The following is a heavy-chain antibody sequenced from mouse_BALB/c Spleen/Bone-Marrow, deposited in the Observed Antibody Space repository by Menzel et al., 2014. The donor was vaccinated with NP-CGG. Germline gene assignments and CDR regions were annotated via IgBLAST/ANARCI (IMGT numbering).Heavy chain of an antibody. CDR3: GREGGFFYGCYPVFEG. CDR2: INPYNGDT. V-gene: IGHV1-20*02. J-gene: IGHJ1*01. Sequence: EVKVEESGPELVKPGASVKISCKASGYSFTGYFMNWVMQSHGKSLEWIGRINPYNGDTFYNQKFKGKATLTVDKSSSQDHMEPRSLAFEGSGGYFLGREGGFFYGCYPVFEGRGPGATGPRSS. CDR1: GYSFTGYF. D-gene: IGHD1-1*01.